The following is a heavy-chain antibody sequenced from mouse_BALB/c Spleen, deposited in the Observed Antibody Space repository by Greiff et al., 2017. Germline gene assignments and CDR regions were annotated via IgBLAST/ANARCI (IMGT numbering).Heavy chain of an antibody. J-gene: IGHJ2*01. V-gene: IGHV1S81*02. CDR1: GYTFTSYW. CDR3: ARAQNDFDY. CDR2: INPSNGRT. Sequence: VQLQQPGAELVKPGASVKLSCKASGYTFTSYWMHWVKQRPGQGLEWIGEINPSNGRTNYNEKFKSKATLTVDKSSSTAYMQLSSLTSEDSAVYYCARAQNDFDYWGQGTTLTVSS.